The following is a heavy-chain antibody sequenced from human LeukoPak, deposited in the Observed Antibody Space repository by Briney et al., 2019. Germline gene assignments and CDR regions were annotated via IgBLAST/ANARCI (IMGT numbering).Heavy chain of an antibody. D-gene: IGHD1-26*01. Sequence: GGSLRLSCAASGFTFSSYAMNWVRQAPGKGLEWVSSISSSSSYIYYADSLKGRFTISRDNSKNTVYLQMNSLRDEDTAVYYCARERQGGATPFDYWGQGSLVSVSS. CDR2: ISSSSSYI. J-gene: IGHJ4*02. CDR1: GFTFSSYA. CDR3: ARERQGGATPFDY. V-gene: IGHV3-21*01.